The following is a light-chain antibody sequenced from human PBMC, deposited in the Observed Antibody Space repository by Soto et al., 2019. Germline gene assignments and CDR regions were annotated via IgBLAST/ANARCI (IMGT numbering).Light chain of an antibody. Sequence: QSALTQPASVSGSPGQSITISCTGTSGDVGGHNYVSWYQQHPGKAPKVMIYEVTNRPSGVSNRFSSSKSGNTASLTISGRQAADDDDYYCSSYSSGSTLRVFGTGTKVTVL. CDR1: SGDVGGHNY. J-gene: IGLJ1*01. CDR3: SSYSSGSTLRV. V-gene: IGLV2-14*01. CDR2: EVT.